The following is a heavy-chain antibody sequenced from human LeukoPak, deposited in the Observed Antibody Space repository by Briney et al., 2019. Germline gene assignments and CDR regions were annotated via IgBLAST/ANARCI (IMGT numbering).Heavy chain of an antibody. Sequence: PGGSLRLSCAASGFTFSDYYMSWIRQAPGKGLEWVSYISSSSSYTNYADSVKGRFTISRDNAKNSLYLQMNSLRAEDTAVYYCARALVVVPAAIPYYYGMDVWGQGTTVTVSS. J-gene: IGHJ6*02. V-gene: IGHV3-11*05. CDR2: ISSSSSYT. D-gene: IGHD2-2*01. CDR3: ARALVVVPAAIPYYYGMDV. CDR1: GFTFSDYY.